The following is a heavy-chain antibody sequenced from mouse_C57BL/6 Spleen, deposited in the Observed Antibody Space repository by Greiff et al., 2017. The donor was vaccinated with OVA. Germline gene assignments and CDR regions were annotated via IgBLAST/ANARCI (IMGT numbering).Heavy chain of an antibody. Sequence: QVQLQQPGAELVKPGASVKLSCKASGYTFTSYWMQWVKQRPGQGLEWIGEIDPSDSYTNYNQKFKGKATLTVDTSSSTAYMQLSRLTSEDAAVYYCAIRGYYYAMDYWGQGTSVTVSS. CDR1: GYTFTSYW. CDR2: IDPSDSYT. CDR3: AIRGYYYAMDY. V-gene: IGHV1-50*01. J-gene: IGHJ4*01.